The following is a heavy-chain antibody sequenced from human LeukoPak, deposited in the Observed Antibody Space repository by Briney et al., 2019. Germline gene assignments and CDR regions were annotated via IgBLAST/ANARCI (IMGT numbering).Heavy chain of an antibody. CDR1: GFTFSSSG. D-gene: IGHD3-10*01. J-gene: IGHJ1*01. CDR3: AGPLGSPYFHH. Sequence: QPGRSLRLSCAASGFTFSSSGMNWFRQAPGKGLEWVSYIDTSSTTKNYADSVKGRFTISRDNAKNSLYLQMNSLRVEDTAVYYCAGPLGSPYFHHWGQGTLVTVSS. V-gene: IGHV3-48*01. CDR2: IDTSSTTK.